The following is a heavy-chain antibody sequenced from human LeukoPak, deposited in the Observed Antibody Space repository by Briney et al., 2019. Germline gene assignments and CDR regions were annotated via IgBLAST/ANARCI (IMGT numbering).Heavy chain of an antibody. V-gene: IGHV1-69*04. Sequence: SVKVSCKASGGTFSSYAISWVRQAPGQGLEWMGRIIPILGIANYAQKFQGRVTITADKSTSTAYMELSSLRSEDTAVYYCARGIYGDYKGHWFDPWGQGTLVTVSS. CDR2: IIPILGIA. CDR1: GGTFSSYA. J-gene: IGHJ5*02. D-gene: IGHD4-17*01. CDR3: ARGIYGDYKGHWFDP.